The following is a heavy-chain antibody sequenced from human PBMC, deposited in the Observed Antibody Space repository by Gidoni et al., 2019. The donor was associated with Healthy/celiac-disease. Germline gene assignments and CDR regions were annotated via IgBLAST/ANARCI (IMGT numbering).Heavy chain of an antibody. D-gene: IGHD2-2*01. CDR1: CGSISSSSYY. CDR3: ARQTNIVVVPAAKIDY. CDR2: IYYSGST. V-gene: IGHV4-39*01. Sequence: QLQLQESCPGLVQPSETLSLTCTVPCGSISSSSYYWGWIRQPPWKGLEWIGSIYYSGSTYYNPSLKSRVTISVDTSKNQFSLKLSSVTAADTAVYYCARQTNIVVVPAAKIDYWGQGTLVTVSS. J-gene: IGHJ4*02.